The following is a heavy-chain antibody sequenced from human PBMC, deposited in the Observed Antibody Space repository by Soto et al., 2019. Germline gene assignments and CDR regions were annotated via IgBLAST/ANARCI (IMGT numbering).Heavy chain of an antibody. Sequence: ASVKVSCKASGYTFTSYDINWVRQATGQGLEWMGWMNPNSGNTGYAQKFQGRVTMTRNTSISTAYMELSSLRSEDTAVYYCARGRTRITIFGVVTRPYYYYGMDVWGQGTTVTVPS. J-gene: IGHJ6*02. D-gene: IGHD3-3*01. CDR1: GYTFTSYD. CDR2: MNPNSGNT. V-gene: IGHV1-8*01. CDR3: ARGRTRITIFGVVTRPYYYYGMDV.